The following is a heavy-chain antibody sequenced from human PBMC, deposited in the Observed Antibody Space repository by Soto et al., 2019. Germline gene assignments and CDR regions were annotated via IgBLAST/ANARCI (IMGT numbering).Heavy chain of an antibody. CDR3: VRDGTKTLRDWFDP. Sequence: SETLSLTCTVSGASISGFYWSWIRKSAGKGLEWIGRIYATGTTDYNPSLKSRVMMSVDTSKKQFSLKLRSVTAVDTAVYYCVRDGTKTLRDWFDPWGQGMSVTVSS. J-gene: IGHJ5*02. V-gene: IGHV4-4*07. CDR2: IYATGTT. CDR1: GASISGFY. D-gene: IGHD1-1*01.